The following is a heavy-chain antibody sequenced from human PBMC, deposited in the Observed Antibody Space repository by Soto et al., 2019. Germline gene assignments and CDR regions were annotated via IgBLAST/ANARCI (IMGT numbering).Heavy chain of an antibody. CDR2: IWYDGSNK. V-gene: IGHV3-33*01. Sequence: QVQLVESGGGVVQPGRSLRLSCAASGFTFSSYGMHWVRQAPGKGLEWVAVIWYDGSNKYYADSVKGRFTISRDNSKNTLDVQMNSRRAEETAVYYCARDHAPHGSGSYSYYYYYYGMDVWGQGTTVTVSS. D-gene: IGHD3-10*01. CDR3: ARDHAPHGSGSYSYYYYYYGMDV. J-gene: IGHJ6*02. CDR1: GFTFSSYG.